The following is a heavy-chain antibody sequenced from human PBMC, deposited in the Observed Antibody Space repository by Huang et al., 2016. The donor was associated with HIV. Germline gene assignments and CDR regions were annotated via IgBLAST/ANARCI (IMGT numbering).Heavy chain of an antibody. CDR3: ARSPLLGESSSALEF. J-gene: IGHJ4*02. D-gene: IGHD3-16*01. Sequence: QVQLVQSGAEVKKPGASVKVSCKASGYIFIGYYIQWVRQAPGQGLEGMGRIHPNSGGTKYAEKFQGRVTMTRDTSIDTAYMEVRSLRTDDTAVYYCARSPLLGESSSALEFWGQGTLAIVSS. V-gene: IGHV1-2*06. CDR2: IHPNSGGT. CDR1: GYIFIGYY.